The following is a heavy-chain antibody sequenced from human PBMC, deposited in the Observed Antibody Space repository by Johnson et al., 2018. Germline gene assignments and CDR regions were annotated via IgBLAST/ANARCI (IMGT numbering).Heavy chain of an antibody. CDR2: IRSKINNYAT. Sequence: EVQLVESGGGLVKPGGSLRLSCVASGFTFSSYSMTWVRQAPGKGLEWVGRIRSKINNYATAYVASVQGRFTISRDDSKNTAYLQMYSLKTEDTAVYYFTILNRADAFDIWGQGSMVTVSS. J-gene: IGHJ3*02. CDR1: GFTFSSYS. V-gene: IGHV3-73*01. CDR3: TILNRADAFDI.